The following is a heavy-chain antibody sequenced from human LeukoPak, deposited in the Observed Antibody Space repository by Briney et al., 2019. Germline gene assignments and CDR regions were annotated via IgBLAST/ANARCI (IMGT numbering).Heavy chain of an antibody. Sequence: ETLSLTCAVYGGSFSGYYWSWIRQPPGKGLEWIGEINHSGSTNYNPSLKSRVTISVDTSKNQFSLKLSSVTAADTAVYYCARWAYYDAFDIWGQGTMVTVSS. J-gene: IGHJ3*02. CDR3: ARWAYYDAFDI. D-gene: IGHD1-26*01. CDR2: INHSGST. V-gene: IGHV4-34*01. CDR1: GGSFSGYY.